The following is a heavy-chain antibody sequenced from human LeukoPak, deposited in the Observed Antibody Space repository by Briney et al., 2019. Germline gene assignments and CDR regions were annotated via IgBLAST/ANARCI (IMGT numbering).Heavy chain of an antibody. CDR2: INPNSGGT. Sequence: ASVMVSCKASGYTFTGYQIHWVRQAPGQGLEWMGWINPNSGGTNHAEKFQGRVTMTRGTSISTAYMELSRLNSDDTAVYYCARALSNLRLYYFDSWGQGTLVTVSS. CDR3: ARALSNLRLYYFDS. J-gene: IGHJ4*02. V-gene: IGHV1-2*02. D-gene: IGHD4-11*01. CDR1: GYTFTGYQ.